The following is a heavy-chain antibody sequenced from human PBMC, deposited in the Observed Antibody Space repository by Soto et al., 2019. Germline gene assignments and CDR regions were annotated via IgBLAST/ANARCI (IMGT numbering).Heavy chain of an antibody. J-gene: IGHJ4*02. CDR1: GGSISSYY. V-gene: IGHV4-59*01. D-gene: IGHD1-26*01. Sequence: SETLSLTCTVSGGSISSYYWSWIRQPPGKGLEWIGYIYYSGSTNYNPSLKSRVTISVDTSKNQFSLKLSSVTAADTAVYYCVRVLGRSVLDYWGQGTLVTVSS. CDR2: IYYSGST. CDR3: VRVLGRSVLDY.